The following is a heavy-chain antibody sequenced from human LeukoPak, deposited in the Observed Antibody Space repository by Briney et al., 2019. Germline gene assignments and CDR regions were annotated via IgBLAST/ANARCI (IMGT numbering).Heavy chain of an antibody. Sequence: GGSLRLSCAASGFTFSRYEMNCVRQAPGKGLEWVSYICSIVSSKYYADSVKGRFTLSRDNAKNTLYLQKNSLRAENTAVYYWTRDFSPQGSGGRLVYWGQGTLVTDTS. V-gene: IGHV3-48*03. J-gene: IGHJ4*02. CDR3: TRDFSPQGSGGRLVY. CDR1: GFTFSRYE. CDR2: ICSIVSSK. D-gene: IGHD6-19*01.